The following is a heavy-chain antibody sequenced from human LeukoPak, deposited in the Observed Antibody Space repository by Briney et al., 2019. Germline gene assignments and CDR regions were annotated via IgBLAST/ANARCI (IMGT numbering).Heavy chain of an antibody. V-gene: IGHV3-21*01. J-gene: IGHJ4*02. CDR2: ISSSSSYI. CDR1: GFTFSSYS. D-gene: IGHD3-10*01. CDR3: ARDLTMVRGVMDY. Sequence: GGSLRLSCAASGFTFSSYSMNWVRQAPGKGLEWVSSISSSSSYIYYADSVKGRFTISRDNAKNSLYLQMNSLRAEDTAVYYCARDLTMVRGVMDYWGQGTLVIVSS.